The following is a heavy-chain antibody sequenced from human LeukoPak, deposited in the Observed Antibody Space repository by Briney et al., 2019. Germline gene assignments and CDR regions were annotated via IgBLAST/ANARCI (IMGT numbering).Heavy chain of an antibody. CDR1: GGSISSYY. J-gene: IGHJ5*02. CDR2: IYYSGST. D-gene: IGHD3-10*01. CDR3: ARDAVRYYGSGSYYKNSLYNWFDP. Sequence: PSETLSLTCTVSGGSISSYYWSWIRQSPGKGLEWIGYIYYSGSTNYNPSLKSRVAISVDTSKNQFSLKLSSVTAADTAVYYCARDAVRYYGSGSYYKNSLYNWFDPWGQGTLVTVSS. V-gene: IGHV4-59*12.